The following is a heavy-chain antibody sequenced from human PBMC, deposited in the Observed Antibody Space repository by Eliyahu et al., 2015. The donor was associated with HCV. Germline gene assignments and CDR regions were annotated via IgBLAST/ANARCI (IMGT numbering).Heavy chain of an antibody. CDR1: XFXFSSYA. CDR3: AKQGWRGYHNYFDY. CDR2: ISGSGGST. V-gene: IGHV3-23*01. Sequence: EVQLLESGGGLVQPGGSLXLSCAASXFXFSSYAMSWVRQAPGKGLEWVSAISGSGGSTYYADSVKGRFTISRDNSKNTLYLQMNSLRAEDTAVYYCAKQGWRGYHNYFDYWGQGTLVTVSS. D-gene: IGHD5-12*01. J-gene: IGHJ4*02.